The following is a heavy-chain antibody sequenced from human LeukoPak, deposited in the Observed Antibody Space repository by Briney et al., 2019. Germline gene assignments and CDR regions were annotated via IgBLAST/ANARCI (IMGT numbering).Heavy chain of an antibody. CDR2: ISGSGGST. CDR1: GFTFSSYA. V-gene: IGHV3-23*01. Sequence: PGGSLRLSCAASGFTFSSYAMSWVRQAPGKGLEWVSAISGSGGSTYYTDSVKGRFTISRDNSKNTLYLQMNSLRAEDTAVYYCAKERTIFGVVIVFDYWGQGTLVTVSS. J-gene: IGHJ4*02. CDR3: AKERTIFGVVIVFDY. D-gene: IGHD3-3*01.